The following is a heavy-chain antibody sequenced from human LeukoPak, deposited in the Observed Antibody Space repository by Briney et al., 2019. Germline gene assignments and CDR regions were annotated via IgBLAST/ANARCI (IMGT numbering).Heavy chain of an antibody. CDR2: INTNTGNP. D-gene: IGHD6-13*01. CDR1: GYTFTSYD. CDR3: ARGSIAAAGTRFDY. V-gene: IGHV7-4-1*02. J-gene: IGHJ4*02. Sequence: ASVKVSCKASGYTFTSYDINWVRQAPGQGLEWMGWINTNTGNPTYAQGFTGRFVFSLDTSVSTAYLQISSLKAEDTAVYYCARGSIAAAGTRFDYWGQGTLVTVSS.